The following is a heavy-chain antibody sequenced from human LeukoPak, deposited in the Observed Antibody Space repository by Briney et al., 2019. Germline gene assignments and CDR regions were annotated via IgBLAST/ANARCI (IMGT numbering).Heavy chain of an antibody. Sequence: PSETLSLTCTVSGGSINSYYWSWIRQHPGKGLEWIGYIYYSGSTYYNPSLKSRVTISVDTSKNQFSLKLSSVTAADTAVYYCARGTDYGSGSYYTQYYFDYWGQGTLVTVSS. CDR1: GGSINSYY. J-gene: IGHJ4*02. CDR2: IYYSGST. V-gene: IGHV4-59*06. CDR3: ARGTDYGSGSYYTQYYFDY. D-gene: IGHD3-10*01.